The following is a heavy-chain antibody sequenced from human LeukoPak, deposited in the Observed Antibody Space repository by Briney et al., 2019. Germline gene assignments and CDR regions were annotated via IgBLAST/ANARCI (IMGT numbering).Heavy chain of an antibody. CDR2: IYYSGST. Sequence: PSETLSLTCTVSGGSINSGGYYWSWIRQHPGKGLEWIGYIYYSGSTYSNPSLKSRLTISVDTSKNQFSLKLSSVTAADTAVYYCARDRDGYNGLDYWGQGTLVTVFS. CDR1: GGSINSGGYY. D-gene: IGHD5-24*01. V-gene: IGHV4-31*03. CDR3: ARDRDGYNGLDY. J-gene: IGHJ4*02.